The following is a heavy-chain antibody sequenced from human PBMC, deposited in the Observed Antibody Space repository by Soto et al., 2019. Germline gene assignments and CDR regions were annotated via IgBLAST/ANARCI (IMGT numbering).Heavy chain of an antibody. CDR3: ARDFLGGPADY. V-gene: IGHV3-11*01. Sequence: PGVSLRLSWAASGCNCIDYCMSWIRQAPGKGLEWVSYISSSDSTILYADSVKGRFTISRDNAKNSLYLQMNSLRAEDTAVYYCARDFLGGPADYWGQGTLVTVPQ. D-gene: IGHD2-15*01. CDR1: GCNCIDYC. J-gene: IGHJ4*02. CDR2: ISSSDSTI.